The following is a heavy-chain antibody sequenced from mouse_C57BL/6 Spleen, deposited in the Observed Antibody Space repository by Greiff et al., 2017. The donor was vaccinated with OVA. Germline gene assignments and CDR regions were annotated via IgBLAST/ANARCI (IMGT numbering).Heavy chain of an antibody. CDR3: ARRYDGYYGWYFDG. V-gene: IGHV1-50*01. CDR1: GYTFTSYW. D-gene: IGHD2-3*01. J-gene: IGHJ1*03. Sequence: QVQLKQSGAELVKPGASVKLSCKASGYTFTSYWMQWVKQRPGQGLEWIGEIDPSDSYTNYNQKLKGKATLTVDTSSSTAYMQLSSLTSEDAAVYYCARRYDGYYGWYFDGWGTGTTVTVSS. CDR2: IDPSDSYT.